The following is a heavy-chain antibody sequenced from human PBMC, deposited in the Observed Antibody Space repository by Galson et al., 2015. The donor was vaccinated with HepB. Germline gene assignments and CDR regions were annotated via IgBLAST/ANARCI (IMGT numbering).Heavy chain of an antibody. J-gene: IGHJ4*02. CDR3: AKASETYPRFDY. CDR2: ISGSGSGGST. D-gene: IGHD1-26*01. Sequence: SMRLSCAASGFTFSNYAMRWVRQAPGKGLEWVSAISGSGSGGSTDCADSVKGRFTISRDNSKNTLYLQMDTLRAEDTAVYYCAKASETYPRFDYWGQGTLVTVSS. V-gene: IGHV3-23*01. CDR1: GFTFSNYA.